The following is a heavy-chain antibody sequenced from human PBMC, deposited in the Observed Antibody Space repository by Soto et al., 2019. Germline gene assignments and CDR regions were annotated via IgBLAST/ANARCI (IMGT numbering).Heavy chain of an antibody. J-gene: IGHJ5*02. CDR3: AGGRHSGSDSGWFDP. CDR1: GGTFSSYA. D-gene: IGHD5-12*01. CDR2: IIPIFGTA. V-gene: IGHV1-69*13. Sequence: SVKVSCKASGGTFSSYAISWVRQAPGQGLEWMGGIIPIFGTANYAQKFQGRVTITAHESTSTAYMELSSLRSEDPAVYSCAGGRHSGSDSGWFDPWGQGTLVTVSS.